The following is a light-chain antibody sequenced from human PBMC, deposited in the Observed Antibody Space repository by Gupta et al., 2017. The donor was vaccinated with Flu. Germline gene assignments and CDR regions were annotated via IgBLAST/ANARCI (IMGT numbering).Light chain of an antibody. CDR3: SSYSATGTLL. CDR1: TAAFEGST. J-gene: IGLJ3*02. V-gene: IGLV2-23*02. Sequence: QSVLTQPSSVSGSPVQSVTISCHRSTAAFEGSTMSSWYQKVPGTAPRLLIYEVSGRPSGVPSRFSGSKSDNTAYLTISGLQGDDEADYFCSSYSATGTLLFGGGTKLTVL. CDR2: EVS.